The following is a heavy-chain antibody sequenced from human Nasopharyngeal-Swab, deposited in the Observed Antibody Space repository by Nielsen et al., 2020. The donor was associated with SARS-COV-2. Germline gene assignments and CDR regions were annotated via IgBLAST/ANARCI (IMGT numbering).Heavy chain of an antibody. J-gene: IGHJ3*02. CDR3: ARTGYSFGFDAFDI. Sequence: GESLKISFSASGFPLSSYSMNWVRHAPGKGLEWVSSISSSSTYIYYADSVKGRFTISRDNAKNSLYLQMNSLRAEDTAVYYCARTGYSFGFDAFDIWGKGTMVTVSS. CDR1: GFPLSSYS. CDR2: ISSSSTYI. V-gene: IGHV3-21*01. D-gene: IGHD5-18*01.